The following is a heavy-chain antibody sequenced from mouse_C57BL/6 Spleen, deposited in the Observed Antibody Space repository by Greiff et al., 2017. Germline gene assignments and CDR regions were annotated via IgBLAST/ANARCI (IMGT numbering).Heavy chain of an antibody. CDR1: GYSFTSYY. J-gene: IGHJ2*01. Sequence: QVQLQQSGPELVKPGASVKISCKASGYSFTSYYIHWVKQRPGQGLAWIGWIYPGSGNTKYNEKFKGKATLTADTSSSTAYMQLSSLTSEDSAVYYCAREQDYWGQGTTLTVSS. CDR2: IYPGSGNT. V-gene: IGHV1-66*01. CDR3: AREQDY.